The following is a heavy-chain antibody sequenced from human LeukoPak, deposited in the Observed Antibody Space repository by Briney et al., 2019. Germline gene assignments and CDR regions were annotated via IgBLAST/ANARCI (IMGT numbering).Heavy chain of an antibody. V-gene: IGHV1-8*01. J-gene: IGHJ4*02. D-gene: IGHD7-27*01. CDR1: GYTFTSYD. CDR2: MNPNSGNT. CDR3: ARFSPRAMGNYLDF. Sequence: GASVKVSCKASGYTFTSYDINWVRQATGQGLEWMGWMNPNSGNTGYAQKFQGRVTMTRNTSISTAYMELSSLRSEDTAVYYCARFSPRAMGNYLDFWGQGTLVTVSS.